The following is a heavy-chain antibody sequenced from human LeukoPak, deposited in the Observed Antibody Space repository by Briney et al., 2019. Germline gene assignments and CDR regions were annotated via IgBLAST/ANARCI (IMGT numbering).Heavy chain of an antibody. V-gene: IGHV4-59*12. CDR1: GVSISSYY. D-gene: IGHD4-17*01. CDR2: IYYSGST. CDR3: ARETTVTNAFDY. Sequence: PSETLSLTCTVSGVSISSYYWSWIRQPPGKGLEWIGYIYYSGSTNYNPSLKSRVTISVDTSKNQFSLKLSSVTAADTAVYYCARETTVTNAFDYWGQGTLVTVSS. J-gene: IGHJ4*02.